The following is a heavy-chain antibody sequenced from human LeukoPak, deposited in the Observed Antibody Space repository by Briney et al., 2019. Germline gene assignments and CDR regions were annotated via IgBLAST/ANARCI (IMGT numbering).Heavy chain of an antibody. J-gene: IGHJ4*02. CDR2: ISSSSGFR. V-gene: IGHV3-21*01. CDR1: GFNFRSYS. Sequence: GGSLRLSCAASGFNFRSYSMNWVRQAPGKGLEWVSSISSSSGFRYYADSVKGRFTISRDNAKNSLYLQMNSLRAEDTAVYYCARESSGYFYWGQGTLVTVSS. CDR3: ARESSGYFY. D-gene: IGHD3-22*01.